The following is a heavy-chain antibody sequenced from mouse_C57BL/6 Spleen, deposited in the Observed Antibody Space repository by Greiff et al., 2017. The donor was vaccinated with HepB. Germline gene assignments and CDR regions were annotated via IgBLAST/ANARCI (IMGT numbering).Heavy chain of an antibody. Sequence: EVQLVESGEGLVKPGGSLKLSCAASGFTFSSYAMSWVRQTPEKRLEWVAYISSGGDYIYYADTVKGRFTISRDNARNTLYLQMSSLKSEDTAMYYCTREGNYSNSYWYFDVWGTGTTVTVSS. D-gene: IGHD2-5*01. J-gene: IGHJ1*03. CDR3: TREGNYSNSYWYFDV. V-gene: IGHV5-9-1*02. CDR2: ISSGGDYI. CDR1: GFTFSSYA.